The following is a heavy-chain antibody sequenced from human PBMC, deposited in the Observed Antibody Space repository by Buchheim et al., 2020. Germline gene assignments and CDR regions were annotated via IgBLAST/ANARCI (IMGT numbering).Heavy chain of an antibody. D-gene: IGHD2-2*02. CDR2: INPNSGGT. V-gene: IGHV1-2*04. J-gene: IGHJ5*02. CDR1: GYTFTGYY. CDR3: ARSLPAAIRSYPNNWFDP. Sequence: QVQLVQSGAEVKKPGASVKVSCKASGYTFTGYYMHWVRQAPGQGLEWMGWINPNSGGTNYAQKFQGWVTMTRATSISTAYMELSRLRSDDTAVYYCARSLPAAIRSYPNNWFDPWGQGTL.